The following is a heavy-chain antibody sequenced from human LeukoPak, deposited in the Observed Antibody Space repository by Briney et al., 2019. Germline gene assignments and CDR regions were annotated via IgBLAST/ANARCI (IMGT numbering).Heavy chain of an antibody. CDR1: GGSFSGYY. J-gene: IGHJ4*02. Sequence: PSETLSLTCAVYGGSFSGYYWSWIRQPPGKGLEWIGEINHSGSTNYNPSLRSRVTISVDTSKNQFSLKLSSVTAADTAMYYCATYKFRGDTHYFDYWGQGILVTVSS. V-gene: IGHV4-34*01. CDR2: INHSGST. CDR3: ATYKFRGDTHYFDY. D-gene: IGHD3-10*01.